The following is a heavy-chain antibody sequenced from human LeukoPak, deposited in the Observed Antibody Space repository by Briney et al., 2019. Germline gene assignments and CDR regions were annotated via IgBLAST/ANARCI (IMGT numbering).Heavy chain of an antibody. Sequence: ASVKVSCKASGYTFTGYYMHWVRQAPGQGLEWMGWINPNSGGTNYAQKFQGWVTMTRDTSISTAYMELSRLRSDDTAVYYCARDLWGSSSPPDYWGQGTLVTVSS. CDR3: ARDLWGSSSPPDY. J-gene: IGHJ4*02. D-gene: IGHD6-6*01. CDR2: INPNSGGT. V-gene: IGHV1-2*04. CDR1: GYTFTGYY.